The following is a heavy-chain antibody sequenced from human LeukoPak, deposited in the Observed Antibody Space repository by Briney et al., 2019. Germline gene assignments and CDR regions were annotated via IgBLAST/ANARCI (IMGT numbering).Heavy chain of an antibody. Sequence: SETLSLTCAVYGGSFNGYYWSWIRQPPGKGLEWIGEITHSGSTNYNPSLKSRVTISVDTSKNQFSLKLSSVTAADTAVYYCARPGYSGYDTDYWGQGTLVTVSS. CDR1: GGSFNGYY. J-gene: IGHJ4*02. D-gene: IGHD5-12*01. V-gene: IGHV4-34*01. CDR2: ITHSGST. CDR3: ARPGYSGYDTDY.